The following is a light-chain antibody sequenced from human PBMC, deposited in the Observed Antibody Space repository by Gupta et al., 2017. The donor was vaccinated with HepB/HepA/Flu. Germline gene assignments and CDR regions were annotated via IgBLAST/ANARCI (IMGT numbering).Light chain of an antibody. V-gene: IGKV1-5*03. Sequence: DTQMTQSPATLSASLGDRVTVTCRASQSISGWLAWYQQKPGKAPKLLIHKASSLESGVPSRFSGSGSGTEFTLTISSLQPDDFAIYFCQQYVTYPLTFGGGTKVEI. CDR2: KAS. CDR3: QQYVTYPLT. J-gene: IGKJ4*01. CDR1: QSISGW.